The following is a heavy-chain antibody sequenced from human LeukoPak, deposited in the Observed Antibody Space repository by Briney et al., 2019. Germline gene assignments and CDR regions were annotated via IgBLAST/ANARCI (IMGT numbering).Heavy chain of an antibody. J-gene: IGHJ4*02. CDR3: ASSDWWGCFDY. Sequence: GGSLRLSCAASGFTVSSNYMSWVRQAPGKGLEWVSIIYSGGNTYHVDSVKGRFTISRDNSKNTLYLQMNSLRAEDTAVYYCASSDWWGCFDYWGQGTLVAVSS. CDR1: GFTVSSNY. CDR2: IYSGGNT. D-gene: IGHD6-19*01. V-gene: IGHV3-66*01.